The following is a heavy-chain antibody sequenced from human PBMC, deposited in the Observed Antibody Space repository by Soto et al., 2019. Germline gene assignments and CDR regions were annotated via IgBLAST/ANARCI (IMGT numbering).Heavy chain of an antibody. CDR2: IYYSGRT. CDR3: ARHLWVGSSWYLGAFDI. CDR1: GDSISNYY. D-gene: IGHD6-13*01. V-gene: IGHV4-59*08. J-gene: IGHJ3*02. Sequence: QVQLQESGPGLVKPSETLSLTCTGSGDSISNYYWSWIRQPPGKGLEWIGYIYYSGRTNYNPSLKGRVTLSVATSKNHFSLKLSSVTAADTAVYYCARHLWVGSSWYLGAFDIWGQGTMVTVSS.